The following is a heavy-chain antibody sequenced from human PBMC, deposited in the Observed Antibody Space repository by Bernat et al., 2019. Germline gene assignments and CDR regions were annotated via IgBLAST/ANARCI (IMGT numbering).Heavy chain of an antibody. D-gene: IGHD2-2*02. CDR1: GGSISSGDYY. CDR3: ARGESEYQLLYGPYFDY. CDR2: IYYSGST. J-gene: IGHJ4*02. Sequence: QVQLQESGPGLVKPSQTLSLTCTVSGGSISSGDYYWSWIRQPPGKGLEWIGYIYYSGSTYYNPSLKSRVTISVDTSKNQFSLKLSSVTAADTAVYYCARGESEYQLLYGPYFDYWGQGTLVTVSS. V-gene: IGHV4-30-4*01.